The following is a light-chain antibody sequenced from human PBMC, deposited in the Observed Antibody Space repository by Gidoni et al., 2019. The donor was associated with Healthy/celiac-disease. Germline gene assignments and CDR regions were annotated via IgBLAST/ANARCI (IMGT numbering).Light chain of an antibody. Sequence: DIQMTQSPSTLSASVGDRVTITCRASQRISSWLAWYQQKPGKAPKLLIYKASILESGVPSRFTGSGSGTEFTLTISSLQPDDFATYYCQQYNSYSWKFGQGTKVEIK. J-gene: IGKJ1*01. CDR3: QQYNSYSWK. CDR1: QRISSW. V-gene: IGKV1-5*03. CDR2: KAS.